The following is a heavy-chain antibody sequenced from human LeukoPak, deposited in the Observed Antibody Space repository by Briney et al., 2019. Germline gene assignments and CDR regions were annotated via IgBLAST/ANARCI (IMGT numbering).Heavy chain of an antibody. CDR2: FDPEDGET. Sequence: ASVKVSCKVSGYTLTELSMHWVRQAPGKGLEWMGGFDPEDGETIYAQKFQGRVTMTEDTSTDTAYMELSSLRSEDTAVYYCATVVRYCSGGSCHQNWFDPWGQGTLVTVSS. CDR3: ATVVRYCSGGSCHQNWFDP. CDR1: GYTLTELS. D-gene: IGHD2-15*01. V-gene: IGHV1-24*01. J-gene: IGHJ5*02.